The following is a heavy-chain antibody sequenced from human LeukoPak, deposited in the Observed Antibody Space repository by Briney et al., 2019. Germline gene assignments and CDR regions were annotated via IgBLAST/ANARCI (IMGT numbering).Heavy chain of an antibody. Sequence: QPGGSLRLSCAASGFTFDDHAMHWVRQAPGKGLEWVSGITWNGDFTIYADSVKGRFTISRDNAKNSLYLQMNSLRAEDTAVYYCARGDSGSYWYWGQGTLVTVSS. CDR3: ARGDSGSYWY. V-gene: IGHV3-9*01. D-gene: IGHD1-26*01. CDR1: GFTFDDHA. J-gene: IGHJ4*02. CDR2: ITWNGDFT.